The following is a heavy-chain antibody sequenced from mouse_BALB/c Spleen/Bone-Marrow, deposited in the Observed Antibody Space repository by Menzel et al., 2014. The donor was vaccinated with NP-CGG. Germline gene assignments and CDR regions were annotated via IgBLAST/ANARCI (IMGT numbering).Heavy chain of an antibody. J-gene: IGHJ4*01. Sequence: LVESGPELVKPGASVKMSCKASGYTFSAYVMHWVQQKPGQGLEWIGYINPYNDGTKYNEKFKGKATLTSDKSSSTAYMELSSLTSEDSAVYCYAMDYWGQGTSVTVSS. CDR2: INPYNDGT. V-gene: IGHV1-14*01. CDR1: GYTFSAYV. CDR3: AMDY.